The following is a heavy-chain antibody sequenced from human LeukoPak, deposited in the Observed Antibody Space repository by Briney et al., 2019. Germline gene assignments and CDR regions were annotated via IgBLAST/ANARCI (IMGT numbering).Heavy chain of an antibody. CDR1: GYTFTSYG. J-gene: IGHJ5*02. V-gene: IGHV1-18*01. Sequence: ASVKVSCKASGYTFTSYGISWVRQAPGQGLEWMGWISTYNGNTNYAQKLQGRVTLTTDTSTNTAYMELTSLRSDDTAVYYCARPFMEQLVPFDPWGQGTLVTVPS. CDR3: ARPFMEQLVPFDP. D-gene: IGHD6-13*01. CDR2: ISTYNGNT.